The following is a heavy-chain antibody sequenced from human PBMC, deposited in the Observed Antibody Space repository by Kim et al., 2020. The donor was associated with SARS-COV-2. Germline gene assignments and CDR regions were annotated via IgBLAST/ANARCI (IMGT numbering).Heavy chain of an antibody. Sequence: SETLSLTCTVSGGSISSSSYYWGWIRQPPGKGLEWIGSIYYSGSTYYNPSLKSRVTISVDTSKNQFSLKLSSVTAADTAVYYCAREGELVIAVWGQGTMVTVSS. D-gene: IGHD1-26*01. CDR1: GGSISSSSYY. J-gene: IGHJ3*01. V-gene: IGHV4-39*07. CDR3: AREGELVIAV. CDR2: IYYSGST.